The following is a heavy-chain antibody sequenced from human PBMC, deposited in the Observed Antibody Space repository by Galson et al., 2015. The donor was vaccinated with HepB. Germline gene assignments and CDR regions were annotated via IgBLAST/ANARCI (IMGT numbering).Heavy chain of an antibody. V-gene: IGHV3-73*01. CDR2: IRSKANSYAT. CDR1: GFTFSGSA. J-gene: IGHJ3*02. Sequence: SLRLSCAASGFTFSGSAMHWVRQASGKGLEWVGRIRSKANSYATAYAASVKGRFTISRDDSKNTAYLQMNSLKTEDTAVYYCTVHCGGDCYSHDAFDIWGQGTMVTVSS. D-gene: IGHD2-21*01. CDR3: TVHCGGDCYSHDAFDI.